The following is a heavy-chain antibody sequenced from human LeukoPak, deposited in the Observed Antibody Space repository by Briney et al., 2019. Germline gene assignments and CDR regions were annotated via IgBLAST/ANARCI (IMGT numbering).Heavy chain of an antibody. D-gene: IGHD5-12*01. CDR3: ARGNGYSGYDYFDY. Sequence: GRSLRLSCAASRFTFSSYGMHWVRQAPGKGLEWVAVIWYDGSNKYYADSVKGRFTISRDNSKNTLYLQMNSLRAEDTAVYYCARGNGYSGYDYFDYWGQGTLVTVSS. CDR2: IWYDGSNK. CDR1: RFTFSSYG. J-gene: IGHJ4*02. V-gene: IGHV3-33*01.